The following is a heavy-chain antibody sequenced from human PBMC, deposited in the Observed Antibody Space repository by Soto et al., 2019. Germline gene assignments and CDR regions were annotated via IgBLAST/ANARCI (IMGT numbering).Heavy chain of an antibody. D-gene: IGHD2-8*01. Sequence: SETLSLTCVVSSYSISSGFFWAWIRQPPGKGLEWVGSIYHTGDTHYNPSLRSQVSMSVDTSKNHFSLRLTYLTAADTAVYFCARDTNSLDLWGQGILVTVS. V-gene: IGHV4-38-2*02. CDR3: ARDTNSLDL. CDR1: SYSISSGFF. J-gene: IGHJ5*02. CDR2: IYHTGDT.